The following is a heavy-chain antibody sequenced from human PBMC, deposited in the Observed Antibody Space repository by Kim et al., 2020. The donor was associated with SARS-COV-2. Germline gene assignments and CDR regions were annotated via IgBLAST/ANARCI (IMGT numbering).Heavy chain of an antibody. D-gene: IGHD6-13*01. Sequence: SETLSLTCAVYGGSFSGYYWSWIRQPPGKGLEWIGEINHSGSTNYNPSLKSRVTISVDTSKNQFSLKLSSVTAADTAVYYCARGKGGIAAAGNWFDPWG. CDR1: GGSFSGYY. CDR2: INHSGST. CDR3: ARGKGGIAAAGNWFDP. J-gene: IGHJ5*02. V-gene: IGHV4-34*01.